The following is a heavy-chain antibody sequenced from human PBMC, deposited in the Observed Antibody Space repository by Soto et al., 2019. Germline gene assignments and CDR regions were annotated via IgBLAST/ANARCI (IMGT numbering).Heavy chain of an antibody. CDR2: ISHDGNNK. D-gene: IGHD1-26*01. CDR1: GFTFSSYV. J-gene: IGHJ4*02. V-gene: IGHV3-30-3*01. CDR3: ARDDEGGSECDLGY. Sequence: QVQLVESGGGVVQPGRSLRLSCAASGFTFSSYVMHWVRQTPGKGLEWVAFISHDGNNKYYADSVKGRFTISRDNSENTLYLQMDSLRAEDTAVYYCARDDEGGSECDLGYWGQGTPVTVSS.